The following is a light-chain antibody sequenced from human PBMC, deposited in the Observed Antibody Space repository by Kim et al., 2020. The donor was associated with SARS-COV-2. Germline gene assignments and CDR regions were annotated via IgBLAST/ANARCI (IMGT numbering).Light chain of an antibody. V-gene: IGKV1-39*01. CDR3: QQSYISPFS. CDR1: QSISSH. J-gene: IGKJ3*01. CDR2: AAS. Sequence: ASVGDRVTIPCRTSQSISSHLNWYHQKPARAPKLLISAASTLQGGVPSRFSGSGSETDFTLTISSLQPEDFATYFCQQSYISPFSFGPGTKVDIK.